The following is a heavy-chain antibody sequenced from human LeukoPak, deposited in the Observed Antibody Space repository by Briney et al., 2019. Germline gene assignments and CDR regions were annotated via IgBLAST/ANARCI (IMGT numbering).Heavy chain of an antibody. CDR2: ISSSSSYI. J-gene: IGHJ4*02. D-gene: IGHD3-9*01. V-gene: IGHV3-21*01. CDR3: ARDPTDILTGYHDRYFDY. CDR1: GLTFSIHW. Sequence: GGSLRLSCAASGLTFSIHWMNWVRQAPGKGLEWVSSISSSSSYIYYADSVKGRFTISRDNAKNSLYLQMNSLRAEDTAVYYCARDPTDILTGYHDRYFDYWGQGTLVTVSS.